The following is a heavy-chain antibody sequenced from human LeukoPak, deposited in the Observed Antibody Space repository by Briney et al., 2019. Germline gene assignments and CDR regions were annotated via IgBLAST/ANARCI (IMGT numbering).Heavy chain of an antibody. CDR2: IKQDGSEK. CDR1: GFTLSSYW. Sequence: PGGSLRLSCAASGFTLSSYWMSWVRQAPGKGLEWVANIKQDGSEKYYVDSVKGRFTISRDNGKNSLYLQMNSLRAEDTAVYYFARDWDTACDYWGQGTLVTVSS. J-gene: IGHJ4*02. V-gene: IGHV3-7*01. CDR3: ARDWDTACDY. D-gene: IGHD5-18*01.